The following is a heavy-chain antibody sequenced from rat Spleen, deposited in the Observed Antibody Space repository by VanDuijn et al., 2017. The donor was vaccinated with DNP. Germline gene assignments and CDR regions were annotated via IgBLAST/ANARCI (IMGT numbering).Heavy chain of an antibody. J-gene: IGHJ2*01. V-gene: IGHV5S13*01. CDR2: ISTGGGST. CDR1: GFTFSIYG. D-gene: IGHD1-3*01. Sequence: EVQLVESGGGLVQPGRSLKLSCAASGFTFSIYGMAWVRQAPTNGLEWVASISTGGGSTYYPDSVKGRFTISRDNAKSSLYLQMISLKSEDSATYYCARAYGSPWYFDYWGQGVMVTVSS. CDR3: ARAYGSPWYFDY.